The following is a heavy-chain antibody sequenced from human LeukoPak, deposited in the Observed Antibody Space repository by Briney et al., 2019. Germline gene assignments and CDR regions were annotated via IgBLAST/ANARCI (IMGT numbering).Heavy chain of an antibody. J-gene: IGHJ6*03. CDR1: GGSISSSVYY. CDR2: IYYSGST. CDR3: ARGGSLYDASYYYYLDV. V-gene: IGHV4-39*01. D-gene: IGHD2/OR15-2a*01. Sequence: SETLSLTCTVSGGSISSSVYYWGWIRQPPGKGLEWIGSIYYSGSTYYNPSLKSRVTISVDTSKNQFSLRLSSVTAADTAVYYCARGGSLYDASYYYYLDVWGKGTRVTVSS.